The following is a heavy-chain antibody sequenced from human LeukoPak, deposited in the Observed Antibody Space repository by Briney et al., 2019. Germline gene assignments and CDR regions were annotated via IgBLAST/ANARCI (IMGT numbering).Heavy chain of an antibody. CDR3: ARALVDGYKELGY. CDR1: GYTFTTYG. Sequence: GASVKVSCKASGYTFTTYGITWVRQAPGQGLEWMGWISAYNGNTNYAQKLQGRVTMTTDASTSTAYMELRSLRSDDTAVYYCARALVDGYKELGYWGQGTLVTVSS. CDR2: ISAYNGNT. D-gene: IGHD5-24*01. J-gene: IGHJ4*02. V-gene: IGHV1-18*01.